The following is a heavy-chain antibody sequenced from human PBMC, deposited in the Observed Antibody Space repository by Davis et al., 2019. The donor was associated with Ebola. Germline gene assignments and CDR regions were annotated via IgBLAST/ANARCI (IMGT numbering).Heavy chain of an antibody. D-gene: IGHD2-15*01. Sequence: ASVKVSCKASGGTFTSYGISWVRQAPGQGLEWMGWISAYTGNTNYAQKLQGRVTMTTDTSTSTAYMELRSLRSDDTAVYYCAREGYCSGGSCYWDYYYYGMDVWGQGTTVTVSS. CDR3: AREGYCSGGSCYWDYYYYGMDV. CDR2: ISAYTGNT. CDR1: GGTFTSYG. J-gene: IGHJ6*02. V-gene: IGHV1-18*01.